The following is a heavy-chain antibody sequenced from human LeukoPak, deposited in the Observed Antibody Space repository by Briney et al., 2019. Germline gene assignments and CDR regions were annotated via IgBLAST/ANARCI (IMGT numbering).Heavy chain of an antibody. CDR3: ARDKDGWGIHDF. D-gene: IGHD3-16*01. CDR2: ISYDGSQK. V-gene: IGHV3-30*03. J-gene: IGHJ4*02. CDR1: GFSFSDYG. Sequence: GGSLRLSCAASGFSFSDYGLHWVRQAPGKGLEWVALISYDGSQKNFADTVKGRFTTSRDNPKFTMYLEMNSLRAEDTAVYFCARDKDGWGIHDFWGQGTLVTVSS.